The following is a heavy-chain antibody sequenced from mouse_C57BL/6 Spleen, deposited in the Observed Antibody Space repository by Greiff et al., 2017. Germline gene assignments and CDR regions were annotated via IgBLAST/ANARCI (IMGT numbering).Heavy chain of an antibody. Sequence: QVQLQQPGAELVKPGASVKLSCKASGYTFTSYWMHWVKQRPGQGLEWIGMIHPNSGSTHYNEKFKSKATRTVDKSSGTAYMQLSSLTSEDSAVYYCARSIYDGYYEWAMDYWGQGTSVTVSS. J-gene: IGHJ4*01. CDR2: IHPNSGST. CDR3: ARSIYDGYYEWAMDY. V-gene: IGHV1-64*01. CDR1: GYTFTSYW. D-gene: IGHD2-3*01.